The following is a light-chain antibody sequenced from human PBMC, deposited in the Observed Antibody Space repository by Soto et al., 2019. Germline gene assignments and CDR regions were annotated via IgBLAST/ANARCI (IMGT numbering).Light chain of an antibody. CDR2: AAS. V-gene: IGKV1-39*01. J-gene: IGKJ1*01. CDR1: QSISNF. Sequence: DIQMTQSPSTLSASVGDRVPITCRASQSISNFLNWYQQRQGQVPKLLIYAASNLRTDVPARFSGSGSGTEFTLTITSLQPEDFTTYYCQQSHSSPPTFGQGTKVDIK. CDR3: QQSHSSPPT.